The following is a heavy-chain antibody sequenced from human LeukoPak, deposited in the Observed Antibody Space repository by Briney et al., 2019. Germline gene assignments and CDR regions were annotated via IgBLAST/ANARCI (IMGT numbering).Heavy chain of an antibody. J-gene: IGHJ6*02. CDR1: GFTFSSYA. Sequence: PGRSLRLSCAASGFTFSSYAMHWVRQAPGKGLEWVAVISYDGSNKYYADSVKGRFTISTDNSKNTLYLQMSSLRAEDKAVYYCARNRYGYYYGMDVWGQGTTVTVSS. V-gene: IGHV3-30*04. CDR3: ARNRYGYYYGMDV. CDR2: ISYDGSNK. D-gene: IGHD5-18*01.